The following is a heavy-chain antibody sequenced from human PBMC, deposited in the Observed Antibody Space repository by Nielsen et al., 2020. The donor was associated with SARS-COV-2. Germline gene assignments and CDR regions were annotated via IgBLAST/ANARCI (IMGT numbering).Heavy chain of an antibody. D-gene: IGHD6-13*01. CDR2: ISSSGSTI. CDR1: GFTFSDYY. J-gene: IGHJ4*02. CDR3: AKGDGDSWSPFLYLDN. V-gene: IGHV3-11*01. Sequence: GESLKISCAASGFTFSDYYMSWIRQAPGKGLEWVSYISSSGSTIYYADSVKGRFTISRDNAKNSLYLQMNSLRAEDTAVYYCAKGDGDSWSPFLYLDNWGQGTLVTASS.